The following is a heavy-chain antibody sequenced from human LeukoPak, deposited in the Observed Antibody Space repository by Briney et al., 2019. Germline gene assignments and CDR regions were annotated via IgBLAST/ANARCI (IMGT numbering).Heavy chain of an antibody. Sequence: SETLSLTCAVYGGSFSGYYWSWIRQPPGKGLEWIGYIYHSGSTYYNPSLKSRVTISVDRSKNQFSLKLSSVTAADTAVYYCARMTTVRYYYYMDVWGKGTTVTVSS. D-gene: IGHD4-11*01. CDR2: IYHSGST. CDR3: ARMTTVRYYYYMDV. CDR1: GGSFSGYY. V-gene: IGHV4-34*01. J-gene: IGHJ6*03.